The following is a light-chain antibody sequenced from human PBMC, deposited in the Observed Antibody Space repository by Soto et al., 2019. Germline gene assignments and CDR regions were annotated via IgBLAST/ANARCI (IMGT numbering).Light chain of an antibody. Sequence: QSVLTQPASVSGSPGQSITISCTGTSSDIGSYNYVSWYQQHPGKAPKLIIHDVSIRPSGISNRFSGSKSGDTASLTISGLQSEDEADYHCSSYATSGAGLFGGGTKLTVL. CDR1: SSDIGSYNY. CDR3: SSYATSGAGL. V-gene: IGLV2-14*01. CDR2: DVS. J-gene: IGLJ3*02.